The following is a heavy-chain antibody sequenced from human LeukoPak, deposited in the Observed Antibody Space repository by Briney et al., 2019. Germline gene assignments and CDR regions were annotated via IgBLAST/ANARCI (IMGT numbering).Heavy chain of an antibody. D-gene: IGHD6-19*01. CDR2: IRYDGSNK. CDR1: GFTFSSYG. V-gene: IGHV3-30*02. Sequence: PGGSLRLSCAASGFTFSSYGMHWVRQAPGKGLEWVAFIRYDGSNKYYADSVKGRFTISRDNSKNTLYLQMNSLRAEDTAVYYCAKDLSSGWYPLFDYWGQGTLVTVSS. CDR3: AKDLSSGWYPLFDY. J-gene: IGHJ4*02.